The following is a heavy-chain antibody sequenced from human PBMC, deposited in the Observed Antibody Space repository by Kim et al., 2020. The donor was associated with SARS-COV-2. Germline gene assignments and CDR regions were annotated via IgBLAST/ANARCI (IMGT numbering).Heavy chain of an antibody. CDR2: ISSSSSYT. D-gene: IGHD3-16*01. CDR1: GFTFSSYS. V-gene: IGHV3-21*01. CDR3: ARGLLGAFDI. J-gene: IGHJ3*02. Sequence: GGSLRLSCAASGFTFSSYSMNWVRQAPGKGLEWVSSISSSSSYTYYADSVKGRFTISRDNAKNSLYLQMNSLRAEDTAVYYCARGLLGAFDIWGQGTMVTVSS.